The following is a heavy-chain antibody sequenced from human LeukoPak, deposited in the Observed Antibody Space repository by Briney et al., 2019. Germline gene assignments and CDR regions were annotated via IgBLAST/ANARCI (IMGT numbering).Heavy chain of an antibody. Sequence: GGSLRLSCAASGFTFSSYAMHWVRQAPGKGLEWVAVISYDGSNKYYADSVKGRFTISRDNSKNTLYLQMNSLRAEDTAVYYCARVGRGAFDYWGQGTLVTVSS. J-gene: IGHJ4*02. CDR2: ISYDGSNK. V-gene: IGHV3-30-3*01. CDR3: ARVGRGAFDY. CDR1: GFTFSSYA.